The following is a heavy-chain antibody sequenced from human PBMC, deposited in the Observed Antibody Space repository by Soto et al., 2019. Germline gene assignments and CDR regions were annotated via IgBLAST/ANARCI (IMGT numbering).Heavy chain of an antibody. CDR3: ARSRLIVVVPAARGYYYYGMDV. D-gene: IGHD2-2*01. CDR2: INAGNGNT. Sequence: ASVKVSCKASGYTFTRYAMHWVRQAPGQRLEWMGWINAGNGNTKYSQKFQGRVTITRDTSACTAYMELSSLRSEDTAVYYCARSRLIVVVPAARGYYYYGMDVWGQGTTVTGSS. CDR1: GYTFTRYA. J-gene: IGHJ6*02. V-gene: IGHV1-3*01.